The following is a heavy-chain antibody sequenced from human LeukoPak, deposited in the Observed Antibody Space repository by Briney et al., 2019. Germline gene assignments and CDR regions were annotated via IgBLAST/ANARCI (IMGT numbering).Heavy chain of an antibody. D-gene: IGHD6-6*01. J-gene: IGHJ4*02. V-gene: IGHV3-23*01. CDR2: ISGSGGST. CDR1: GFTFSNYA. Sequence: GGPLRLSCAASGFTFSNYAMSWVRQAPGKGLEWVSAISGSGGSTYYADSVKGRFTISRDNSKNTLYLQMNSLRAEDTAVYYCAKGRTAARSGNDYWGQGTLVTVSS. CDR3: AKGRTAARSGNDY.